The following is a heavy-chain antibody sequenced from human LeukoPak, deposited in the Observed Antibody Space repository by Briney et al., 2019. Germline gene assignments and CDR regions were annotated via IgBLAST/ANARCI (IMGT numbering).Heavy chain of an antibody. CDR1: GVTLSRYS. CDR2: ISSSSSYI. CDR3: ARDGLAAAGMTRAFDI. V-gene: IGHV3-21*01. J-gene: IGHJ3*02. Sequence: KPLGCLRLSCAASGVTLSRYSMNSVREAPGKRRGWVSSISSSSSYISSADSVKGRFTISRDNAKNSLYLQINSLRAEDTAVYYCARDGLAAAGMTRAFDIWGQGTMVTVSS. D-gene: IGHD6-13*01.